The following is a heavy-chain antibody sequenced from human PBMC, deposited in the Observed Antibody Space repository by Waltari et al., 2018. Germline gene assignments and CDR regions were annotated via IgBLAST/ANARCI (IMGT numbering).Heavy chain of an antibody. J-gene: IGHJ4*02. D-gene: IGHD2-21*02. CDR3: AKDTHTVVTLGN. V-gene: IGHV3-7*01. CDR2: IKQDGSEK. CDR1: GFTFSSYW. Sequence: EVQLVESGGGLVQPGGSLRLSCAASGFTFSSYWMSWVRQAPGKGREWVANIKQDGSEKYYVDSVKGRFTISRDNAKNSLYLQMNSLRAEDTAVYYCAKDTHTVVTLGNWGQGTLVTVSS.